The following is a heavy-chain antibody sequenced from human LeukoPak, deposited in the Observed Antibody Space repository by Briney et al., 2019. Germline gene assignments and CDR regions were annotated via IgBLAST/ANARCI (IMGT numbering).Heavy chain of an antibody. J-gene: IGHJ4*02. CDR2: IDPNSGGT. CDR3: ARDWQTYGGKEVYFDY. D-gene: IGHD4-23*01. Sequence: ASVKVSCKASGYIFTDYYMHWVRQAPGQGLEWMGWIDPNSGGTNSAQKFQGRVTMTRDTSISTAYMELSRLRSDDTAVYYCARDWQTYGGKEVYFDYWGQGTLVTVSS. CDR1: GYIFTDYY. V-gene: IGHV1-2*02.